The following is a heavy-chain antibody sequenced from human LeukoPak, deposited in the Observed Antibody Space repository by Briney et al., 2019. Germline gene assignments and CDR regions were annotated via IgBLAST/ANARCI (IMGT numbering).Heavy chain of an antibody. CDR3: ARVHYYDSSGYYLDY. V-gene: IGHV4-59*08. D-gene: IGHD3-22*01. J-gene: IGHJ4*02. CDR2: IYYSGST. Sequence: PSETLSLTCTVSGGSISSYYWSWIRQPPGKGLEWIGYIYYSGSTNYNPSLKSRVTISVDTSKNQFSLKLSSVTAADTAVYYCARVHYYDSSGYYLDYWGQGTLVTVSS. CDR1: GGSISSYY.